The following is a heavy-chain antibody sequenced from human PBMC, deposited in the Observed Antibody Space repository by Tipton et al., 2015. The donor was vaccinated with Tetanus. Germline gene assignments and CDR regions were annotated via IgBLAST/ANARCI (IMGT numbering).Heavy chain of an antibody. CDR3: ARAPNRISRAYDY. J-gene: IGHJ4*02. CDR1: GYTFTSYN. V-gene: IGHV1-8*01. D-gene: IGHD1-14*01. Sequence: QLVQSGAEVRKPGASVKVSCKASGYTFTSYNINWVRQATGQGLEWMGWMNPKSGDSVYAQEFQGRVTITADESTNTAFMELSSLRSEDTAVYYCARAPNRISRAYDYWGQGTQISVSS. CDR2: MNPKSGDS.